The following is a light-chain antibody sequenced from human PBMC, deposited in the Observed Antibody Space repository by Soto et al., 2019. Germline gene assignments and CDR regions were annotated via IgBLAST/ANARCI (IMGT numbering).Light chain of an antibody. CDR2: AAS. J-gene: IGKJ4*01. Sequence: IQLTQSPSSLSASVEDRVIITCRASQSISSYLNWYQQKPGKAPKLLIYAASSLQSGVPSRFSGSGSGTDFTLTISSLQPEDFATYYCQQSYSTPLTFGGGTKVDIK. V-gene: IGKV1-39*01. CDR3: QQSYSTPLT. CDR1: QSISSY.